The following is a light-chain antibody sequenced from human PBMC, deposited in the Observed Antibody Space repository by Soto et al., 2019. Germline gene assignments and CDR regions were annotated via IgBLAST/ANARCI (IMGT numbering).Light chain of an antibody. V-gene: IGKV3-11*01. CDR1: QSVSSY. J-gene: IGKJ4*01. CDR2: DAS. Sequence: EIVLTQSPATLSLSPGERATLSCRASQSVSSYLAWYQQKPGQAPRLLIYDASNSAAGIPARFSGSGSGTDFTLIISSLEPEDFAVYYCQQRSNWPTFGGGTKVEIK. CDR3: QQRSNWPT.